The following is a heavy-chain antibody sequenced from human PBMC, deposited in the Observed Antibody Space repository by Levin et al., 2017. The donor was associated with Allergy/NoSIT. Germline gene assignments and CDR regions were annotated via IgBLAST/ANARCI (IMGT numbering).Heavy chain of an antibody. CDR3: TRRVIDCSAGRCYSDWFDP. Sequence: GGSLRLSCVASGFTFSVSPVHWVRQASGKGLEWVGRIKTKAESYATAYAASVKGRFTISRDDSENTAYLQMNSLETEDTAVYYCTRRVIDCSAGRCYSDWFDPWGQGTLVTVSS. CDR2: IKTKAESYAT. V-gene: IGHV3-73*01. D-gene: IGHD2-15*01. CDR1: GFTFSVSP. J-gene: IGHJ5*02.